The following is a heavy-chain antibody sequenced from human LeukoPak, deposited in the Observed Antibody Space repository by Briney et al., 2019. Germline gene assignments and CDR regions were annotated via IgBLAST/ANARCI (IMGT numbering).Heavy chain of an antibody. Sequence: GGSLRLSCAASGFTFSSYGIHWVRQAPGKGLEWVSVISKNGDTTYYADSVKGRFTISRDNSKNTLYLQMNSLRAEDTALYFCATRQFCSGGTCYGLSFWGQGTMVTISS. D-gene: IGHD2-15*01. CDR1: GFTFSSYG. V-gene: IGHV3-23*01. J-gene: IGHJ3*01. CDR2: ISKNGDTT. CDR3: ATRQFCSGGTCYGLSF.